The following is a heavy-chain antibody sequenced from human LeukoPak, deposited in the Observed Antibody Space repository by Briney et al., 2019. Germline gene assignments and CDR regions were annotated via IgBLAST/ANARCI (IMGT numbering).Heavy chain of an antibody. D-gene: IGHD3-10*01. CDR3: ARVPLSYYCGSGSYIWFDP. CDR2: ISAYNGNT. V-gene: IGHV1-18*01. J-gene: IGHJ5*02. Sequence: ASVKVSCKASGGTFSSYAISWVRQAPGQGLEWMGWISAYNGNTNYAQKLQGRVTMTTDTSTSTAYMELRSLRSDDTAVYYCARVPLSYYCGSGSYIWFDPWGQGTLVTVSS. CDR1: GGTFSSYA.